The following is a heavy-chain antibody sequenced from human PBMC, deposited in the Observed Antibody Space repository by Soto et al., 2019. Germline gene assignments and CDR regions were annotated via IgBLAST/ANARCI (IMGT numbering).Heavy chain of an antibody. J-gene: IGHJ4*02. CDR2: IRGKPYGGTT. CDR1: GFTFGDYS. V-gene: IGHV3-49*03. CDR3: TPTIYDYGDY. Sequence: GGSLRLSCTASGFTFGDYSMSWLRQAPGKGLEWVGFIRGKPYGGTTEYAASVKGRFTISRDDSKSIVYLQMNGLRTEDTAVYYCTPTIYDYGDYWGQGSLVTVSS. D-gene: IGHD2-21*01.